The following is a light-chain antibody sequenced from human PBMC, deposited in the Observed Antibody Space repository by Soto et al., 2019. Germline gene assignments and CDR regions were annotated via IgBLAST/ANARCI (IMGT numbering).Light chain of an antibody. CDR3: ETWDSNTHV. V-gene: IGLV4-60*03. CDR2: LEGSGSY. J-gene: IGLJ2*01. CDR1: SGHSSYI. Sequence: QPVLTQSSSASASLGSSVKLTCTLSSGHSSYIIAWHQQQPGKAPRYLMKLEGSGSYNKGSGVPDRFSGSSSGADRYLTISNLQSADEADYYCETWDSNTHVFGGGTKVTVL.